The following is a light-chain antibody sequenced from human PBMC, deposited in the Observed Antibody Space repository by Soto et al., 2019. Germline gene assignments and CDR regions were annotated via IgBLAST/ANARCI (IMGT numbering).Light chain of an antibody. CDR2: DTF. J-gene: IGKJ4*01. CDR3: QQRHSWPLT. Sequence: VVMTQSPDTLSVSPGETVTLSCRASQSVRSKLAWYQQKPGRAPRLLIYDTFNRATGIPARFSGSGSGTDFTLTISSLEPEDFAVYYCQQRHSWPLTFGGGTKVHI. V-gene: IGKV3-11*01. CDR1: QSVRSK.